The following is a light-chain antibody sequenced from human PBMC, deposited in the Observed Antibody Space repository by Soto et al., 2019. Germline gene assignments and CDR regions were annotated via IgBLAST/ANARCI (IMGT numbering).Light chain of an antibody. V-gene: IGKV3-11*01. J-gene: IGKJ1*01. Sequence: EIVLTQSPATLSLSPGERATLSCRASQSVSSYLAWYQQKPGQAPRLLIYGASSRASGISARFSGGRSGTEFTLTISSLQPEDSAVYYCQHYSNRPPWTFGQGTKVDIK. CDR3: QHYSNRPPWT. CDR2: GAS. CDR1: QSVSSY.